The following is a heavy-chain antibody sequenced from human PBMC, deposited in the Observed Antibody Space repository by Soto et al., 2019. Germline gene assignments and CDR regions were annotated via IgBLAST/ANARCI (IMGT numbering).Heavy chain of an antibody. J-gene: IGHJ4*02. Sequence: GGSLRLSCAASGFTFDDYAMNWVRHAPGKGLEWVSGISWNSGSIGYADSVKGRFTISRDNAKNSLYLQMNSLRAEDTAVYYCAKGMSIAVAPAGPCDNWGQGTMVTVSS. D-gene: IGHD6-19*01. CDR1: GFTFDDYA. CDR2: ISWNSGSI. CDR3: AKGMSIAVAPAGPCDN. V-gene: IGHV3-9*01.